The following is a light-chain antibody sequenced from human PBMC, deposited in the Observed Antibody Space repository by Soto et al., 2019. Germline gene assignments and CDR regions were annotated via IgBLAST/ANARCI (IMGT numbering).Light chain of an antibody. Sequence: QSVLTQPASVSGSPGQSITISCSGTTSDVGGYDVVSWYQQHPGKAPKLMIFEVNQRPSGVSDRFSGSKSGNTASLTISGLQAGDEADYYCCSFAGSSTFWVLGGGTK. CDR2: EVN. V-gene: IGLV2-23*02. CDR3: CSFAGSSTFWV. J-gene: IGLJ3*02. CDR1: TSDVGGYDV.